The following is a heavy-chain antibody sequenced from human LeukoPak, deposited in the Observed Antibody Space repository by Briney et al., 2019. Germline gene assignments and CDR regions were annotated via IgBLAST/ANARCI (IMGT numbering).Heavy chain of an antibody. CDR3: ARAWHSSYYGYGMDF. J-gene: IGHJ6*02. CDR1: GGPFSGHG. CDR2: ITAIYETT. D-gene: IGHD4-11*01. V-gene: IGHV1-69*13. Sequence: SVKVSCKVSGGPFSGHGISWVRQAPGEGLEWMGGITAIYETTNYAERFQGRVTMTADESTSTFYMELSSLTSEDTAVYYCARAWHSSYYGYGMDFWGQGTTVTVSS.